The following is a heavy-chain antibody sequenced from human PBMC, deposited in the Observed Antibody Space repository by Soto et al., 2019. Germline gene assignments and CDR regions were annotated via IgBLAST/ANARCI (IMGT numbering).Heavy chain of an antibody. CDR1: GDSISSSVW. J-gene: IGHJ4*02. Sequence: SETLSLTCAVSGDSISSSVWWTLVRQPPGRGLEWIGEVFHTGDTYFNPSLRSRVAMSVDKSTNEFSLKVTSVTAAATAIEYCATKAWVRFRYWGQGTLVTVPS. CDR2: VFHTGDT. CDR3: ATKAWVRFRY. D-gene: IGHD3-3*01. V-gene: IGHV4-4*02.